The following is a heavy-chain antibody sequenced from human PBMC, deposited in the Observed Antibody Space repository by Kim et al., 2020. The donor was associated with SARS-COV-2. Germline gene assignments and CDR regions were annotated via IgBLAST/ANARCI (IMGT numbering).Heavy chain of an antibody. CDR1: GGSISSGGYY. CDR3: ARGRRELTASYYFDY. Sequence: SQTLSLTCTVSGGSISSGGYYWSWIRQHPGKGLEWIGYIYYSGSTYYNPSLKSRVTISVDTSKNQFSLKLSSVTAADTAVYYCARGRRELTASYYFDYWGQGTLVTVSS. V-gene: IGHV4-31*03. CDR2: IYYSGST. D-gene: IGHD1-26*01. J-gene: IGHJ4*02.